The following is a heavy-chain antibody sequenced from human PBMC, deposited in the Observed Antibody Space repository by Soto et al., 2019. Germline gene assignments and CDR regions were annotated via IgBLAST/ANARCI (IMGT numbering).Heavy chain of an antibody. CDR1: GYTFTSYG. V-gene: IGHV1-18*01. CDR3: ARDRLGATGDY. J-gene: IGHJ4*02. CDR2: ISAYNANT. Sequence: GASVKVSCKASGYTFTSYGISRVRQAPGQGLEWMGWISAYNANTNYAQKLQGRVTMTTDTSTSTSYMELRSLRSDDTAVYFCARDRLGATGDYWGQGTLVTVSS. D-gene: IGHD1-26*01.